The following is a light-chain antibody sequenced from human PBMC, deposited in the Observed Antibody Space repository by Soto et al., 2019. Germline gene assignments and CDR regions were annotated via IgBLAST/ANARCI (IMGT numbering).Light chain of an antibody. Sequence: QSVLTQPPSASGTPGQTVTISCSGSSFNIGFNYVYWYQQLPGMAPKLLIHSNDERPSGVPDRFSGSKSGTSASLAISGLRYEAEADYYCAAWDDSLSGGVFGTGTKVTVL. V-gene: IGLV1-47*02. CDR3: AAWDDSLSGGV. J-gene: IGLJ1*01. CDR1: SFNIGFNY. CDR2: SND.